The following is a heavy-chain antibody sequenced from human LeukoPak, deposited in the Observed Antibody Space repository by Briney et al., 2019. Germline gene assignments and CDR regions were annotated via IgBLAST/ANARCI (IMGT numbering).Heavy chain of an antibody. V-gene: IGHV1-46*03. J-gene: IGHJ4*02. CDR3: ARSVKMPTIVH. Sequence: VASVKVSCKASGYTFTTYYMHWVRQAPGQGLQWMGIINPSGGSTSYAQKFQGRVTMTRDTSTSTVYMELSSLRSDDTAIYYCARSVKMPTIVHWGQGTLVTVSS. D-gene: IGHD5-24*01. CDR2: INPSGGST. CDR1: GYTFTTYY.